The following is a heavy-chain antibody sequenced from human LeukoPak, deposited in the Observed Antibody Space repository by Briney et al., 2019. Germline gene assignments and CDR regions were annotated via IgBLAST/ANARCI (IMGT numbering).Heavy chain of an antibody. V-gene: IGHV4-30-2*01. CDR1: GGSISSGGYS. CDR3: ARDGATSAGLYY. D-gene: IGHD3-16*01. Sequence: SETLSLTCAVSGGSISSGGYSWSWIRQPPGKGLEWIGYIYHSGSTYYNPSLKSRVTISVDTSKNQFSLKLSSVTAADTAVYYCARDGATSAGLYYWGQGTLVTVSS. CDR2: IYHSGST. J-gene: IGHJ4*02.